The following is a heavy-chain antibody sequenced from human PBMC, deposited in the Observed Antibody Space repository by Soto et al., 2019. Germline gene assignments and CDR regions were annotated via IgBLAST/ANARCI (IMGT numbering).Heavy chain of an antibody. Sequence: QVQLQESGPGLVKPSQTLSLTCTVSGGSISGGVYYWRWIRQPPGKGLEWIGYIFDSGSTYYNPSLKSRVTISVDTSKNQFSLRLSSLTAADTAVYYCAREIIPLTTDWYFDLWGRGTLVTVSS. CDR3: AREIIPLTTDWYFDL. CDR1: GGSISGGVYY. J-gene: IGHJ2*01. V-gene: IGHV4-30-4*01. CDR2: IFDSGST. D-gene: IGHD4-17*01.